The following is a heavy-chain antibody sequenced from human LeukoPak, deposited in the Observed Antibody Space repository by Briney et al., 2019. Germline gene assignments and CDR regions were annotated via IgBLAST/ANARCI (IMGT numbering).Heavy chain of an antibody. CDR2: IRSKANSYAT. D-gene: IGHD4-17*01. CDR3: TRQQEYGDYNYYYYYMDV. J-gene: IGHJ6*03. CDR1: GFTFSGSA. Sequence: GGSLRLSCAASGFTFSGSAMHWVRQASGKGLEWVGRIRSKANSYATAYAASVKGRFAISRDDSKNTAYLQMNSLKTEDTAVYYCTRQQEYGDYNYYYYYMDVWGKGTTVTVSS. V-gene: IGHV3-73*01.